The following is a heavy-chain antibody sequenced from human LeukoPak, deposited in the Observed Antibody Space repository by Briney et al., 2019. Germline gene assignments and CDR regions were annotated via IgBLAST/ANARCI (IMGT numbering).Heavy chain of an antibody. CDR1: GGSISNYY. V-gene: IGHV4-59*01. Sequence: PSETLSLTCTVSGGSISNYYWTWIRQPPGKGLEWIAYVYYSGSTNYNPSLKSRVTISVDTSKNQFSLKLSSVTAADTAVYYCARDCRYYDILTGYYTGGDWFDPWGQGTLVTVSS. D-gene: IGHD3-9*01. CDR2: VYYSGST. CDR3: ARDCRYYDILTGYYTGGDWFDP. J-gene: IGHJ5*02.